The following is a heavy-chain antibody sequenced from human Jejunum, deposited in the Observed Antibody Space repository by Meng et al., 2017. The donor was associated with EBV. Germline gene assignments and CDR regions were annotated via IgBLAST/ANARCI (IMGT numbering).Heavy chain of an antibody. Sequence: ERQLAEAGGGVVRAGGSLRLSCVASGFTLEDYGMNWVRQVPGKGLEWVATINWDGRRTGYADSVKGRFTISRDNAKNSLYLQMNSLRAEDTALYHCARDKRGAGYCHDYWGQGTLVTVSS. V-gene: IGHV3-20*01. CDR3: ARDKRGAGYCHDY. CDR2: INWDGRRT. D-gene: IGHD2-2*03. CDR1: GFTLEDYG. J-gene: IGHJ4*02.